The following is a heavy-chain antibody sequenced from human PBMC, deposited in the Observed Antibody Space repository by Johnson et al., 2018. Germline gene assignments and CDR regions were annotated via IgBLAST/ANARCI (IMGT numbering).Heavy chain of an antibody. D-gene: IGHD2-15*01. CDR1: GFNFGDYA. CDR2: IRRIAYGGTT. J-gene: IGHJ6*03. Sequence: VQLVESGGGLVQPGRSLRLSCTASGFNFGDYAMTWFRQAPGKGLEWVGIIRRIAYGGTTEYAASAKGRFTISRDDSKSIAYLQMNSLKTEDTAVYYCSRVVVAALYRDVWCKGTTVTVSS. CDR3: SRVVVAALYRDV. V-gene: IGHV3-49*03.